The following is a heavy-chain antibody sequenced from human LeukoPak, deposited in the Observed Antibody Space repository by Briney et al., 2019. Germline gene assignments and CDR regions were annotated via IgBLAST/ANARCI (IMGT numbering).Heavy chain of an antibody. CDR1: GFTFSDYY. Sequence: GGPLRLSCAASGFTFSDYYMSWIRQAPGKGLEWVSYISSSGSTIYYADSVKGRFTISRDNAKNSLYLQMNSLRAEDTALYYCARDFTFGGVAAYWGQGTLVTVSS. V-gene: IGHV3-11*01. D-gene: IGHD3-16*01. CDR3: ARDFTFGGVAAY. J-gene: IGHJ4*02. CDR2: ISSSGSTI.